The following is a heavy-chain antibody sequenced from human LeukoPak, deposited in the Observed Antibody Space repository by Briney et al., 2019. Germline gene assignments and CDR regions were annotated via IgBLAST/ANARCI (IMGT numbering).Heavy chain of an antibody. J-gene: IGHJ4*02. CDR2: IYYSGST. Sequence: SETLSLTCTVSGGSISSYYWSRIRQPPGKGLEWIGYIYYSGSTNYNPSLKSRVTISVDTSKNQFSLKLSSVTAADTAVYYCAIETYYGSGSYYNDWGQGTLVTVSS. CDR3: AIETYYGSGSYYND. D-gene: IGHD3-10*01. V-gene: IGHV4-59*01. CDR1: GGSISSYY.